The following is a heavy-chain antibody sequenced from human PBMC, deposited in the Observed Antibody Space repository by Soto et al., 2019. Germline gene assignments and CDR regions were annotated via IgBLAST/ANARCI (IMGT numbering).Heavy chain of an antibody. CDR1: GFTFSSYG. D-gene: IGHD6-13*01. V-gene: IGHV3-30*18. J-gene: IGHJ4*02. CDR3: AKDQGSSWYEIDY. CDR2: ISYDGSNK. Sequence: GGSLRLSCAASGFTFSSYGMHWVRQAPGKGLEWVAVISYDGSNKYYADSVKGRFTISRDNSKNTLYLQMNSLRAEDTAVYYCAKDQGSSWYEIDYWGQGTLVTVLL.